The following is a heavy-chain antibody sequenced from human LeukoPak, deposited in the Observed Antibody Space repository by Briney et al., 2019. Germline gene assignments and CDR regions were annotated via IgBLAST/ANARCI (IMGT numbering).Heavy chain of an antibody. J-gene: IGHJ4*02. CDR2: IYYSGST. CDR3: AKLPSSSWYY. CDR1: GGSISSYY. V-gene: IGHV4-59*08. D-gene: IGHD6-13*01. Sequence: PSETLSLTCTVSGGSISSYYWSWIRQPPGKGLEWIGYIYYSGSTNYNPSLKSRVTISVDTSKNQFSLKLSSVTAADTAVYYCAKLPSSSWYYWGQGTLVTVSS.